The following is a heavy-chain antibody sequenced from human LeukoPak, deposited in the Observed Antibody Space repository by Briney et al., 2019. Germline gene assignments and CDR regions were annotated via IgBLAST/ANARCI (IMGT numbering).Heavy chain of an antibody. CDR1: GYTFTSYG. CDR3: ARDGTQQLVRTYFDY. J-gene: IGHJ4*02. CDR2: ISANNGNT. D-gene: IGHD6-6*01. Sequence: ASVKVSCKASGYTFTSYGINWVRQAPGQGLEWMGWISANNGNTNYAQKLQGRVTMTTDTSTSTAYMELRSLRSDDTAVYSCARDGTQQLVRTYFDYWGQGTLVTVSS. V-gene: IGHV1-18*01.